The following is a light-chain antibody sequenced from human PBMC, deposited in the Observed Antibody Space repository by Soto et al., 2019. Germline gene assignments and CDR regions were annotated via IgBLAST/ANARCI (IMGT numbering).Light chain of an antibody. CDR2: EVS. J-gene: IGLJ2*01. CDR1: SRDVGGYNY. Sequence: QSALTQPVSVAGSPGQSITISCTGTSRDVGGYNYVSWYQQHPGKAPKLMIYEVSNRPSGVSNRFSGSKSGNTASLTISGLQAEDEADYYCSSFTISDTRVFGGGTKLTVL. V-gene: IGLV2-14*01. CDR3: SSFTISDTRV.